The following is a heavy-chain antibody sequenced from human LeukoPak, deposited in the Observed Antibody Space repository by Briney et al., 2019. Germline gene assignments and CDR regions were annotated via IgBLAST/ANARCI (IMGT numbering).Heavy chain of an antibody. CDR2: IYPGDSDT. CDR3: ARLNSMDYYGMDV. J-gene: IGHJ6*02. CDR1: GYSFTIYW. D-gene: IGHD2/OR15-2a*01. V-gene: IGHV5-51*01. Sequence: GESLKFSGKGSGYSFTIYWIGWVGQMPGKGMEWMGIIYPGDSDTSYSPSFQGQVTISADKSISTAYLRWCSLKASDTAMYYCARLNSMDYYGMDVWGHGTMVTVS.